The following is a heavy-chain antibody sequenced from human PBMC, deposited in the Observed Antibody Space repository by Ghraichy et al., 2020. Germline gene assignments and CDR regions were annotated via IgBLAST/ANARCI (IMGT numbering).Heavy chain of an antibody. V-gene: IGHV4-59*01. CDR3: ARAYSYGRFDY. Sequence: SQTLSLTCTVSGGSISSYYRSWIRQPPGKGLEWIGYIYYSGSTNYNPSLKSRVTISVDTSKNQFSLKLSSVTAADTAVYYCARAYSYGRFDYWGQGTLVTVSS. D-gene: IGHD5-18*01. CDR1: GGSISSYY. J-gene: IGHJ4*02. CDR2: IYYSGST.